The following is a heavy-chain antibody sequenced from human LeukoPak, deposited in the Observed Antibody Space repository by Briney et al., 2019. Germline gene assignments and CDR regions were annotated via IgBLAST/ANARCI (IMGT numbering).Heavy chain of an antibody. CDR3: TALAGAEVTNWFDP. V-gene: IGHV4-31*03. J-gene: IGHJ5*02. CDR2: IYYSGST. D-gene: IGHD1-26*01. CDR1: GGSISSGGYY. Sequence: SETLSLTCTVSGGSISSGGYYWSWIRQHPAKGLEWIGHIYYSGSTYYNPSLKSRVTISVDTSKNQFSLKLSSVTAADTAVYYCTALAGAEVTNWFDPWGQGTLVTVSS.